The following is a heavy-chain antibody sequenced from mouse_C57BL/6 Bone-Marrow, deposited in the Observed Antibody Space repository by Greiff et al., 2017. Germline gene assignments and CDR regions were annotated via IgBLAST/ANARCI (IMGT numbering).Heavy chain of an antibody. CDR1: GYTFTSYW. D-gene: IGHD1-1*01. CDR2: IDPNSGGT. J-gene: IGHJ4*01. V-gene: IGHV1-62-3*01. CDR3: ARHPDYYGSSSYYYAMDY. Sequence: QVQLQQPGAELVKPGASVKLSCKASGYTFTSYWMHWVKQRPGRGLEWIGRIDPNSGGTKYNEKFKSKATLTVDKPSSTVYMELSRLTSEDSAVXFCARHPDYYGSSSYYYAMDYWGQGTSVTVSS.